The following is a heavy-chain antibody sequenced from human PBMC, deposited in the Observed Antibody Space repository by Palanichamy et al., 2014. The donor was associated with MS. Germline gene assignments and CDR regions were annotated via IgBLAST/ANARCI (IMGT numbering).Heavy chain of an antibody. D-gene: IGHD6-13*01. Sequence: QVQLVQSGAEVKKPGASVKISCKTSGYTFTSYSVHWVRRAPGQGLGWLGVINPKGGATSCAQKFQGRVAMTTDTSTSTVYMDLSTLRSEDTAVYYCARLGVAAGSKWGQGTLVTVSS. CDR1: GYTFTSYS. CDR2: INPKGGAT. V-gene: IGHV1-46*01. CDR3: ARLGVAAGSK. J-gene: IGHJ4*02.